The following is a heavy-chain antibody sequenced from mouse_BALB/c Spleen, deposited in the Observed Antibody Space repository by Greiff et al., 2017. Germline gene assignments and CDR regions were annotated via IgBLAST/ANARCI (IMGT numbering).Heavy chain of an antibody. CDR3: ARADRYGEGYYFDY. V-gene: IGHV1-18*01. Sequence: EVQLQQSGPELVKPGASVKIPCKASGYTFTDYNMDWVKQSHGKSLEWIGDINPNNGGTIYNQKFKGKATLTVDKSSSTAYMELRSLTSEDTAVYYCARADRYGEGYYFDYWGQGTTLTVSS. CDR2: INPNNGGT. CDR1: GYTFTDYN. D-gene: IGHD2-14*01. J-gene: IGHJ2*01.